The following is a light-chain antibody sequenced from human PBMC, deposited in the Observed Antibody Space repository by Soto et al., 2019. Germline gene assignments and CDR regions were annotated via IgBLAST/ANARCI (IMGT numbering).Light chain of an antibody. CDR1: MRDVGACNL. CDR3: SSYTSKSSLI. Sequence: HSALTLPASVSGSPGQSITLSGAGTMRDVGACNLVSWYQHHPGRAPQLIIYEVRNRPSGIFFRFSGSKSGNTASLTISGLHAEDEADYYCSSYTSKSSLIFGGGTKVTVL. V-gene: IGLV2-14*01. J-gene: IGLJ2*01. CDR2: EVR.